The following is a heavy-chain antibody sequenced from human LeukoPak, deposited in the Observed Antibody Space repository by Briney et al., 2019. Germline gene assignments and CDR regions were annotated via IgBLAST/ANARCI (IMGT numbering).Heavy chain of an antibody. CDR3: AREGYYGSGSPPSLYFDY. Sequence: GGSLGLSCAASGFTFRNYVIHWVRRAPGKGLEWVAVTSSDLNVKLYADSVKGRFTISRDNSRSTLYLQMNSLRPEDTAIYYCAREGYYGSGSPPSLYFDYWGQGTLVTVSS. CDR2: TSSDLNVK. D-gene: IGHD3-10*01. CDR1: GFTFRNYV. J-gene: IGHJ4*02. V-gene: IGHV3-30-3*01.